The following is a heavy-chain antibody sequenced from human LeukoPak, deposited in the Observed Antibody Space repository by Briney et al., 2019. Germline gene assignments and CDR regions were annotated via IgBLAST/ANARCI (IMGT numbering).Heavy chain of an antibody. J-gene: IGHJ5*02. CDR3: ARDGAIVVVPAAINWFDP. V-gene: IGHV3-11*04. D-gene: IGHD2-2*01. CDR2: ISSSGSTI. CDR1: GFTFSDYY. Sequence: GGSLRLSCAASGFTFSDYYMSWIRQAPGKGLEWVSYISSSGSTIYYADSVKGRFTISRDNAKNSLYLQMNSLRAEDTAVYYCARDGAIVVVPAAINWFDPWGQGTLVTVSS.